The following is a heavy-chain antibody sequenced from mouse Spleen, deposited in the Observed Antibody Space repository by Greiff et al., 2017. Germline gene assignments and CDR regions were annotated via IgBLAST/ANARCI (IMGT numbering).Heavy chain of an antibody. Sequence: QVQLKESGAELVRPGASVTLSCKASGYTFTDYEMHWVKQTPVHGLEWIGAIDPETGGTAYNQKFKGKAILTADKSSSTAYMELRSLTSEDSAVYYCTRKAELGRGDYFDYWGQGTTLTVSS. D-gene: IGHD4-1*01. CDR3: TRKAELGRGDYFDY. CDR1: GYTFTDYE. V-gene: IGHV1-15*01. J-gene: IGHJ2*01. CDR2: IDPETGGT.